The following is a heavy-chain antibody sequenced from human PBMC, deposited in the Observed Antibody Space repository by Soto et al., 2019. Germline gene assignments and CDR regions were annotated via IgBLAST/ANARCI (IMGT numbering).Heavy chain of an antibody. CDR1: GYTFTSYA. CDR3: EVEASYDILTGYYYPPPTTHEVPYYYYGMDV. V-gene: IGHV1-3*01. D-gene: IGHD3-9*01. J-gene: IGHJ6*02. Sequence: ASVKVSCKASGYTFTSYAMHWVRQAPGQRLEWMGWINAGNGNTKYSQKFQGRVTITADESTSTAYMELSSLRSEDTAVYYCEVEASYDILTGYYYPPPTTHEVPYYYYGMDVWGQGTTVTVSS. CDR2: INAGNGNT.